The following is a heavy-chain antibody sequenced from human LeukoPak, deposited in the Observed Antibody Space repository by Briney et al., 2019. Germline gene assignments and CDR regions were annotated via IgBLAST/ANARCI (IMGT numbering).Heavy chain of an antibody. CDR3: ARGTNDYGGMYYFDY. CDR1: GYTFTSYD. J-gene: IGHJ4*02. Sequence: ASVRVSCKASGYTFTSYDINWVRQATGQGLEWMGWMNPNSGNTGYAQKFQGRVTITRNTSISTAYMELSSLRSEDTAVYYCARGTNDYGGMYYFDYWGQGTLVTVSS. V-gene: IGHV1-8*03. D-gene: IGHD4-23*01. CDR2: MNPNSGNT.